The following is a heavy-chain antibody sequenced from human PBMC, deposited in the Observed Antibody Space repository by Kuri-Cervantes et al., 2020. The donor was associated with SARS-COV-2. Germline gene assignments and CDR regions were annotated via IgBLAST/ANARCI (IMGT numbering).Heavy chain of an antibody. CDR3: TRLDFWSRYYMDV. J-gene: IGHJ6*03. V-gene: IGHV3-49*04. D-gene: IGHD3-3*01. CDR2: IRSKAYGGTT. Sequence: GGSLRLSCTASGFTFGDYAMSWVRQAPGKGLEWVGFIRSKAYGGTTEYAASVKGRFTISRDDSKSIAYLQMNSLKTEDTAVYYCTRLDFWSRYYMDVWGKGTTGTVSS. CDR1: GFTFGDYA.